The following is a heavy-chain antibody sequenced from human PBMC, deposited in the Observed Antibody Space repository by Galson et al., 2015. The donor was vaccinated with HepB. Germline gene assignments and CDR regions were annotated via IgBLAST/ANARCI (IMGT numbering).Heavy chain of an antibody. D-gene: IGHD2-8*02. CDR3: AREGRGCTGDVCYSHVDY. V-gene: IGHV7-4-1*02. CDR2: INTNTGNP. Sequence: SVKVSCKASGSTFTSYALNWVRQAPGQGLEWLGWINTNTGNPTYAQGFTGRFVFSLDTSVSTTYLQISSLKAEDTAVYYCAREGRGCTGDVCYSHVDYWGQGTLVTVSS. J-gene: IGHJ4*02. CDR1: GSTFTSYA.